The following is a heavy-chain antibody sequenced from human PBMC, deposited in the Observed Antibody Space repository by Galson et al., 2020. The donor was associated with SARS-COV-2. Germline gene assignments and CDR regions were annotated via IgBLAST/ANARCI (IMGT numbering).Heavy chain of an antibody. D-gene: IGHD3-22*01. CDR1: GGSISSSSYY. J-gene: IGHJ3*02. CDR2: IYYSGST. V-gene: IGHV4-39*01. Sequence: SETLSLTCTVSGGSISSSSYYWGWIRQPPGKGLEWIGSIYYSGSTYYNPSLKSRVTISVDTSKNQFSLKLSSVTAADTAVYCCARLKWYYYDSSGYYDAFDIWGQGTMVTVSS. CDR3: ARLKWYYYDSSGYYDAFDI.